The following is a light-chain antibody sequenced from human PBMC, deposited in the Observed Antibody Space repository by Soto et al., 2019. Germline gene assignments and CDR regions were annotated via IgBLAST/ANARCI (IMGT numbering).Light chain of an antibody. Sequence: DIQMTQSPSTLSGSVGDRVTITCRASQTISSWLAWYQQKPGKAPKLLIYKSSTLKSGVPSRFSGSGSGTEVTLTISILQPDDFATYYCQHYNSYSEAFCQGTKVEIK. CDR2: KSS. CDR3: QHYNSYSEA. CDR1: QTISSW. V-gene: IGKV1-5*03. J-gene: IGKJ1*01.